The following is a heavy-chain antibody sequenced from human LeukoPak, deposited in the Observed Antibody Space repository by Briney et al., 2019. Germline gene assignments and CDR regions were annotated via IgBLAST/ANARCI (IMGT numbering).Heavy chain of an antibody. V-gene: IGHV3-30*02. CDR3: ARDDGDSSGYYYYAFDI. CDR2: IRYDGSNK. J-gene: IGHJ3*02. D-gene: IGHD3-22*01. Sequence: GGSLRLSCAASGFTSSSYGMHWVRQAPGKGLEWVAFIRYDGSNKYYADSVKGRFTISRDNSKNTLYLQMNSLRAEDTAVYYCARDDGDSSGYYYYAFDIWAQGTMVTVSS. CDR1: GFTSSSYG.